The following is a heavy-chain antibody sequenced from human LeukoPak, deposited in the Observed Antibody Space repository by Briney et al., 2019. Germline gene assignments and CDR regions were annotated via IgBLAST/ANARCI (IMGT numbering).Heavy chain of an antibody. CDR3: AKDVGKWESLHFFDY. J-gene: IGHJ4*02. D-gene: IGHD1-26*01. V-gene: IGHV3-23*01. CDR2: ISGSGGST. CDR1: GLTFISYA. Sequence: PGGSLRLSCAASGLTFISYAMSRVRQVPGKGLEWVSGISGSGGSTYYADSVKGRFTISRDDSRNTLYLQMNSLRGDDTAVYYCAKDVGKWESLHFFDYWGQGTLVTVSS.